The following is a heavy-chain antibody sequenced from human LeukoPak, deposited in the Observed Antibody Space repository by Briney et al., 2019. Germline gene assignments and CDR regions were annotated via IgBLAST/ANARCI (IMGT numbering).Heavy chain of an antibody. CDR3: AREYNDYRFSGDTFDL. D-gene: IGHD4-11*01. V-gene: IGHV3-33*01. Sequence: GESLRLSCVASGFIFNNYGMHWVRQAPGKGLEWVAVILYDGSGKYYADSVKGRFTISRDNSKNTLYLQVNSLRAEDTAVYYCAREYNDYRFSGDTFDLWGQGTMVTVSS. J-gene: IGHJ3*01. CDR1: GFIFNNYG. CDR2: ILYDGSGK.